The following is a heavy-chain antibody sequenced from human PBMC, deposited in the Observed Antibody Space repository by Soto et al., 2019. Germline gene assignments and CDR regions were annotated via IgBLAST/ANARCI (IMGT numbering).Heavy chain of an antibody. CDR2: IYYSGST. J-gene: IGHJ6*02. CDR1: GGSISSGGYY. V-gene: IGHV4-31*03. D-gene: IGHD2-15*01. CDR3: ARDWGYCSGGSCYPYGMDV. Sequence: SETLSLTCTVSGGSISSGGYYWSWIRQHPGKGLEWIGYIYYSGSTYYNPSLKSRVTISVDTSKNQFSLKLSSVTAADTAVYYCARDWGYCSGGSCYPYGMDVWGQGTTVTVSS.